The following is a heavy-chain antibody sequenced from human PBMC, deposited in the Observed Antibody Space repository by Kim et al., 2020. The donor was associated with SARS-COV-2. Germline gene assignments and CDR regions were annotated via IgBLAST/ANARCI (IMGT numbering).Heavy chain of an antibody. J-gene: IGHJ6*02. D-gene: IGHD4-17*01. Sequence: AQKFQGRVTMTRDTSTSTVYMELSSLRSEDTAVYYCARDPADYGLPGMDVWGQGTTVTVSS. V-gene: IGHV1-46*01. CDR3: ARDPADYGLPGMDV.